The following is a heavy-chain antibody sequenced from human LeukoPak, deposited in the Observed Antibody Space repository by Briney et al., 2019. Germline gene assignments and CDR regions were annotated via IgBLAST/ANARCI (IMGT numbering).Heavy chain of an antibody. J-gene: IGHJ6*03. CDR2: ISSSSSYI. V-gene: IGHV3-21*01. CDR3: ARAPGIVGYCSGGSCSNYFYYYYMDV. CDR1: GFTFSSYS. D-gene: IGHD2-15*01. Sequence: PGGSLRLSCAASGFTFSSYSMNWVRQAPGKGLEWVSSISSSSSYIYYADSLKGRFTISRDNAENSLYLQMNSPRTEDTAVYYCARAPGIVGYCSGGSCSNYFYYYYMDVWGKGTTVTISS.